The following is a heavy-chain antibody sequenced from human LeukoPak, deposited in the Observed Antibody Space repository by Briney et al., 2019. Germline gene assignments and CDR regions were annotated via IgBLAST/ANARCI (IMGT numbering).Heavy chain of an antibody. V-gene: IGHV4-59*08. D-gene: IGHD3-10*01. CDR3: ARHLWFGELLLFDY. J-gene: IGHJ4*02. CDR1: GGSISSYY. Sequence: SETLSLTCTVSGGSISSYYWSWIRQPPGKGLELIGYIYYSGSTNYNPSLKRRVTISVDTSKNQFSLKLSSVTAADTAVYYCARHLWFGELLLFDYWGQGTLVTVSS. CDR2: IYYSGST.